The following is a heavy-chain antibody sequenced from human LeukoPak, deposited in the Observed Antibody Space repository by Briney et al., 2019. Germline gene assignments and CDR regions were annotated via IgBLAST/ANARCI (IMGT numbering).Heavy chain of an antibody. CDR1: GFNFSSYA. CDR3: AKDKGVGGYNPIRPIFDY. V-gene: IGHV3-23*01. J-gene: IGHJ4*02. Sequence: GGSLRLSCAASGFNFSSYAMSWVRQAPGKGLEWVSAISGSGGSTYYADSVKGRFTISRDNSKNTLYLQMNSLRAEDTAVYYCAKDKGVGGYNPIRPIFDYWGQGTLVTVSS. CDR2: ISGSGGST. D-gene: IGHD5-24*01.